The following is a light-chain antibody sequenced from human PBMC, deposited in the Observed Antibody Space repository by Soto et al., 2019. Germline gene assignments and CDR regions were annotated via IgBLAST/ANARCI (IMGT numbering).Light chain of an antibody. J-gene: IGLJ1*01. CDR2: DVT. V-gene: IGLV2-14*01. CDR1: SSDVGGYNY. CDR3: SSFTTAGSTYYV. Sequence: QPVLTQPASVSGSPGQSITISCTGTSSDVGGYNYVSWYQQHPGKAPKVMIYDVTNRPSGVSNRFSGSKSGNTASLTISGLQAEDEADYYCSSFTTAGSTYYVFGSGTKVTVL.